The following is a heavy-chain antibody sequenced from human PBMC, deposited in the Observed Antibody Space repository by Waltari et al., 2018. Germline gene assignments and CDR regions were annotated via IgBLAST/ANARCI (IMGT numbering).Heavy chain of an antibody. J-gene: IGHJ3*02. D-gene: IGHD6-19*01. CDR1: GFTVSSNY. V-gene: IGHV3-53*01. CDR2: IYSGGST. Sequence: EVQLVESGGGLMQPGGSLRLYCADSGFTVSSNYMSWVLKAPGKGLEWVSVIYSGGSTYYADSVKGRFTISRDNSKNTLYLQMNSLRAEDTAVYYCARDRSSGWYLDAFDIWGQGTMVTVSS. CDR3: ARDRSSGWYLDAFDI.